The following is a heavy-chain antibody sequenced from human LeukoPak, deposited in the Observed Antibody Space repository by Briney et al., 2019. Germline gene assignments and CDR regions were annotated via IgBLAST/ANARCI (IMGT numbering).Heavy chain of an antibody. CDR1: GGSFNGYY. Sequence: SETLSLTCAVYGGSFNGYYWSWIRQPPGKGLEWIGIINHSGSTNYKSSLKSRVTISIDTSKNQFSLKLTSVTAADTAVYYCASLSNEDQISDYWGQGTLVTVSS. CDR2: INHSGST. J-gene: IGHJ4*02. D-gene: IGHD2-15*01. V-gene: IGHV4-34*01. CDR3: ASLSNEDQISDY.